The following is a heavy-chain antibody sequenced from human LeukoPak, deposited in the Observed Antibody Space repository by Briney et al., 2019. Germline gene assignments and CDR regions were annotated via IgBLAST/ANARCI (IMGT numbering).Heavy chain of an antibody. J-gene: IGHJ4*02. CDR2: INPSGGST. Sequence: ASVKVSCKASGYTFTSYYMHWVRQAPGQGLEWMGIINPSGGSTSYAQKFQGRVTMTRDMSTSTVYMELSSLRSEDTAVYYCARDAPEDSSSFCYFDYWGQGTLVTVSS. CDR3: ARDAPEDSSSFCYFDY. CDR1: GYTFTSYY. D-gene: IGHD6-13*01. V-gene: IGHV1-46*01.